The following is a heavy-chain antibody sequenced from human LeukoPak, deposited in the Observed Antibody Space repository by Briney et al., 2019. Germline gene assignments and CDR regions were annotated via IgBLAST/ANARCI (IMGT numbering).Heavy chain of an antibody. CDR1: GYTFTSYG. Sequence: ASVKVSCKASGYTFTSYGISWVRQAPGQGLEWMGWISAYNGNTNYAQKLQGRVTMTTDTSTSTAYMELRSLRSDDTAVYYCARDSSSWTNYYYYGMDVWGRGTTVTVSS. V-gene: IGHV1-18*01. CDR3: ARDSSSWTNYYYYGMDV. J-gene: IGHJ6*02. D-gene: IGHD6-13*01. CDR2: ISAYNGNT.